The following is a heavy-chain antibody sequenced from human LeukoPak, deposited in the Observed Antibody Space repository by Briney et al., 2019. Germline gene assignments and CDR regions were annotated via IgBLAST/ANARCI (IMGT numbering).Heavy chain of an antibody. CDR3: TRDMGYLDY. CDR1: GFTFSSYA. V-gene: IGHV3-49*03. CDR2: IRSKAYGGTT. Sequence: GGSLRLSCAASGFTFSSYAMSWFRQAPGKGLEWVGFIRSKAYGGTTEYAASVKGRFTISRDDSKSIAYLQMNSLKTEDTAVYYCTRDMGYLDYWGQGTLVTVSS. J-gene: IGHJ4*02. D-gene: IGHD3-10*01.